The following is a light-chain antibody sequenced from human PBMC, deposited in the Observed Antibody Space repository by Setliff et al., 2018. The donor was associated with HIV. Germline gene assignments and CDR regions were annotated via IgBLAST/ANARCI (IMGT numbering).Light chain of an antibody. CDR2: KAS. J-gene: IGKJ4*01. CDR1: QSISSW. Sequence: DIQMTQSPSTLSASVGDRVTITCRASQSISSWLAWYQQKPGKAPTLLISKASSLQSGVPSRFTGSGSGTEFTLTISSLQPDDFATYFCQHYNNYPLTFGGGTKVDIK. CDR3: QHYNNYPLT. V-gene: IGKV1-5*03.